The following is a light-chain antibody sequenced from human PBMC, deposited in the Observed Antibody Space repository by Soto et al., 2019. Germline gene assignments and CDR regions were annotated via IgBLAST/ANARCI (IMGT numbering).Light chain of an antibody. CDR1: QGIRSY. CDR2: DAS. CDR3: QQYNSYSPET. V-gene: IGKV1-9*01. J-gene: IGKJ1*01. Sequence: DIQLTQSPSFLSASVGDRVTITCRASQGIRSYLAWYQQRPGKAPELLIYDASSLESGVPSRFSGSGSGTEFTLTISSLQPDDFGTYYCQQYNSYSPETFGQGTKVDIK.